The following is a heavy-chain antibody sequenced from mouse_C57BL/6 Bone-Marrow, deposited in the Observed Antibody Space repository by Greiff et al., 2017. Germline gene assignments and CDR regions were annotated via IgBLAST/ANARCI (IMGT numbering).Heavy chain of an antibody. D-gene: IGHD1-1*01. CDR2: IYPRSGNT. CDR3: ARCPTTVVAYYCDY. Sequence: VQLQQSGAELARPGASVKLSCKASGYTFTSYGISWVKQRTGQGLEWIGEIYPRSGNTYYNEKFKGKATLTADKSSSTAYMELRSLTSEDSAVYFCARCPTTVVAYYCDYWGQGTTLPVSS. V-gene: IGHV1-81*01. J-gene: IGHJ2*01. CDR1: GYTFTSYG.